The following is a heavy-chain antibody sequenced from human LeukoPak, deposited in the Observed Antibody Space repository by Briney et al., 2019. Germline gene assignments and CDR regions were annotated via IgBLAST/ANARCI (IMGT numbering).Heavy chain of an antibody. CDR1: GYTFTGYY. D-gene: IGHD6-19*01. J-gene: IGHJ4*02. CDR2: INPSGGST. V-gene: IGHV1-46*01. Sequence: GASVKVSCKASGYTFTGYYMHWVRQAPGQGLEWMGIINPSGGSTSYAQKFQGRVTMTRDMSTSTVYMELSSLRSEDTAVYYCASTSVSGWYYFDYWGQGTLVTVSS. CDR3: ASTSVSGWYYFDY.